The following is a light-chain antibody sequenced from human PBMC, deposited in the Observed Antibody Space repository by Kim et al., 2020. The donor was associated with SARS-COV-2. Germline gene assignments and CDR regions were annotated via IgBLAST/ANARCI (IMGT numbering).Light chain of an antibody. J-gene: IGKJ1*01. CDR1: QSISIW. Sequence: DIQMTQSPSTLSASIGDRVTITCRASQSISIWLAWYQQKPGKTPKLLIYDASTLQGGVPSRFSDGGSGTEFTLTISSLQPDDFATYYCQQYHSYSWTFGQGTKVDIK. CDR3: QQYHSYSWT. CDR2: DAS. V-gene: IGKV1-5*01.